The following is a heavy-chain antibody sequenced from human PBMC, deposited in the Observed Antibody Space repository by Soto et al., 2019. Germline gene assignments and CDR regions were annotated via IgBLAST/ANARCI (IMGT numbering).Heavy chain of an antibody. CDR2: ISGSGGST. CDR1: GFTFSSYA. D-gene: IGHD2-2*01. CDR3: AKDRSGTSLRSGMDV. Sequence: EVQVLESGGGLVQPGGSLRLSCAVSGFTFSSYAMSWVRQAPGKGLEWVSGISGSGGSTYYADSVKGRFTISRDNSKNTLYLQMNSLRAEDTALYYCAKDRSGTSLRSGMDVWGQGTTVTVSS. V-gene: IGHV3-23*01. J-gene: IGHJ6*02.